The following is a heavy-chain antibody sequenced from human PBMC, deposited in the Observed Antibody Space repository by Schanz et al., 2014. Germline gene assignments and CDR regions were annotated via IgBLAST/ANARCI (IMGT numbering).Heavy chain of an antibody. CDR1: GFTFSKYG. CDR2: IWFDGNNK. V-gene: IGHV3-33*08. Sequence: QVQLVESGGGVVQPGRSLRLSCAASGFTFSKYGMHWVRQAPGKGLEWVAVIWFDGNNKYYADSVKGRFIISRDSSKNTLFLQMNSLRAEDTAVYFCARDGGRDGYNLAFDVWGQGTLVTVSS. J-gene: IGHJ3*01. CDR3: ARDGGRDGYNLAFDV. D-gene: IGHD5-12*01.